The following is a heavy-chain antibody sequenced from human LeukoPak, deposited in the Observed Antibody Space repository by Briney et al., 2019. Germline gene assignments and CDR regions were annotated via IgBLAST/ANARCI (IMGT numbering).Heavy chain of an antibody. CDR3: ATARNFRFEY. CDR1: GLTFRTTW. Sequence: GGALRLSCATSGLTFRTTWMHWVRQAPGKGLMWVSRMNGEGTTIDYADSVKGRFTVSRDYAKNTLFLQMNNLRTEDTALYFCATARNFRFEYWGQGSLVIVSA. D-gene: IGHD1-7*01. J-gene: IGHJ4*02. V-gene: IGHV3-74*01. CDR2: MNGEGTTI.